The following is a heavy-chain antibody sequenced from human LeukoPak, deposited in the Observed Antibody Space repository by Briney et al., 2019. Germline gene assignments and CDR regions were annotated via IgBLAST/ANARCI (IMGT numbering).Heavy chain of an antibody. CDR2: INHSGST. V-gene: IGHV4-34*01. D-gene: IGHD6-19*01. CDR1: GGSFSGYY. CDR3: ARGSRGAVAGTRFD. Sequence: SETLSLTCAVYGGSFSGYYWSWIRQPPGKGLEWIGEINHSGSTNYNPSLKSRVTLSVDTSKNQFSLKLSSVTAADTAVYYCARGSRGAVAGTRFDWGEGTLVTVSS. J-gene: IGHJ4*02.